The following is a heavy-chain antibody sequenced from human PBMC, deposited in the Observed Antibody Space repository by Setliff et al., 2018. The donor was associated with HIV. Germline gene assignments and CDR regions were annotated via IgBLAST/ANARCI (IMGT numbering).Heavy chain of an antibody. J-gene: IGHJ5*01. Sequence: PSETLSLTCAVYGGSFNEYYWNWIRQIPGKGLEWIGEINHSGSTNYNESLKRRLRISVDTSKNQFSLSLNSVTAADTAVYYCARAYRDNVWGSWRQISSWFDSWGQGNLVT. CDR1: GGSFNEYY. V-gene: IGHV4-34*01. D-gene: IGHD3-16*01. CDR3: ARAYRDNVWGSWRQISSWFDS. CDR2: INHSGST.